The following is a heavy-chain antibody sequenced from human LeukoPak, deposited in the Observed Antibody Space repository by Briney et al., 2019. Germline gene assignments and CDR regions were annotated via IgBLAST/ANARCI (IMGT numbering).Heavy chain of an antibody. J-gene: IGHJ4*02. Sequence: GGSLRLSCAASGFTFSSYAMSWVRQAPGKGLEWVSAISGSGGSTYYADSVKGRFTISRDNSKNTLYVQMNSLRAEDTAVYYCAQDGSPYDFWSGYYDPFVYWGQGTLVTVSS. CDR3: AQDGSPYDFWSGYYDPFVY. CDR2: ISGSGGST. CDR1: GFTFSSYA. D-gene: IGHD3-3*01. V-gene: IGHV3-23*01.